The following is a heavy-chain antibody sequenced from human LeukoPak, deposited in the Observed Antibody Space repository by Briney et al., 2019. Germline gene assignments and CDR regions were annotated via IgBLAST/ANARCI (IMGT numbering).Heavy chain of an antibody. CDR2: INHSGST. Sequence: SETLSLTCAVYGGSFSGYYWSWIRQPPGKGLEWIGEINHSGSTNYNPSLKSRVTISVDTSKNQFSLKLSSVTAADTAVYYCARATDNLTGYWGHRFDPWGQGTLVTVSS. V-gene: IGHV4-34*01. CDR3: ARATDNLTGYWGHRFDP. D-gene: IGHD3-9*01. J-gene: IGHJ5*02. CDR1: GGSFSGYY.